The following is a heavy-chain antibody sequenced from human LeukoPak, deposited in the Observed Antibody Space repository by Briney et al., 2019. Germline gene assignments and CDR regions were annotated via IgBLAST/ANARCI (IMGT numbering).Heavy chain of an antibody. D-gene: IGHD1-14*01. V-gene: IGHV3-7*01. Sequence: GGSLRLSCAASGFTFSSYWMNWVRQAPGKGLEWVANIKPDGSEKYVDSVKGRFTISRDNAKNSLYLQMNSLRAEDTAVYYCFGIFRGQGTLVTVSS. CDR1: GFTFSSYW. CDR3: FGIF. CDR2: IKPDGSEK. J-gene: IGHJ4*02.